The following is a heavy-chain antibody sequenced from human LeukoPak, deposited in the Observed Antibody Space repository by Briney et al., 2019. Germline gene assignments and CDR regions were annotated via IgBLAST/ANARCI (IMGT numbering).Heavy chain of an antibody. V-gene: IGHV5-51*01. Sequence: GESLKIPCKGSGYSFTSYWIGWVRQMPGKGLEWMGIIYPGDSDTRYSPSFQGQVTISADKSISTAYLQWSSLKASDTAMYYCARQVASDFWSGYYTDYFDYWGQGTLITVSS. CDR2: IYPGDSDT. CDR1: GYSFTSYW. J-gene: IGHJ4*02. CDR3: ARQVASDFWSGYYTDYFDY. D-gene: IGHD3-3*01.